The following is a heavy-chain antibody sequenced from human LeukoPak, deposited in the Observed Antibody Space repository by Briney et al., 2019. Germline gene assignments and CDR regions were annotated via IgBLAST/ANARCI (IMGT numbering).Heavy chain of an antibody. CDR2: ISYDGSNQ. V-gene: IGHV3-30*18. J-gene: IGHJ6*02. Sequence: GGSLRLSCAASGFTFSSYGIHWVRQAPGKGLEGVAVISYDGSNQYYADSVKGRFTVSRDNSKNTLFLQMNSLRAEDTAVYYCAKDINYCTTTSCPPNYYYYFGMDVWGQGTTVTVSS. CDR3: AKDINYCTTTSCPPNYYYYFGMDV. D-gene: IGHD2/OR15-2a*01. CDR1: GFTFSSYG.